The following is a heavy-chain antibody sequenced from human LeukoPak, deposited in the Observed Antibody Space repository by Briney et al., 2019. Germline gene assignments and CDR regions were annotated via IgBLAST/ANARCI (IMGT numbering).Heavy chain of an antibody. Sequence: ASVKVSCKASGYTFTSYYMHWVRQAPGQGLEWMGIINPSGGSTSYAQKFQGRVTMTRDTSISTAYMELSRLRSDDTAVYYCATGMTTDFDYWGQGTLVTVSS. CDR3: ATGMTTDFDY. J-gene: IGHJ4*02. CDR2: INPSGGST. CDR1: GYTFTSYY. V-gene: IGHV1-46*01. D-gene: IGHD4-17*01.